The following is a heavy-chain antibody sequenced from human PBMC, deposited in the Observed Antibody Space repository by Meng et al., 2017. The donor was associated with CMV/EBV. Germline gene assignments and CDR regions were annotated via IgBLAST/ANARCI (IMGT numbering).Heavy chain of an antibody. J-gene: IGHJ5*02. CDR1: GGSISSYY. V-gene: IGHV4-59*01. Sequence: LRLSCTVSGGSISSYYWSWIRQPPGKGLEWIGYIYYSGSTNYNPSLKSRVTISVDTSKNQFSLKLSSVTAADTAVYYCARALLAGTTFLVFDPWGQGTLVTVSS. D-gene: IGHD1-7*01. CDR3: ARALLAGTTFLVFDP. CDR2: IYYSGST.